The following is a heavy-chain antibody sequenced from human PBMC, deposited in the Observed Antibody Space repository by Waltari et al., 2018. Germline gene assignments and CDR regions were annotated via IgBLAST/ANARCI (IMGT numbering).Heavy chain of an antibody. CDR2: INPDGRTT. CDR1: GLPFSSSW. CDR3: TRGGNYYFDY. J-gene: IGHJ4*02. V-gene: IGHV3-74*01. D-gene: IGHD5-12*01. Sequence: EVQLVESGGGLLQPGGSLRLSCAASGLPFSSSWIHWFRQPPGKGLVWVSRINPDGRTTNYADSVRGRFTISRDNAQNTVYLEMNSLRAEDTAVYFCTRGGNYYFDYWGRGTLVTVSS.